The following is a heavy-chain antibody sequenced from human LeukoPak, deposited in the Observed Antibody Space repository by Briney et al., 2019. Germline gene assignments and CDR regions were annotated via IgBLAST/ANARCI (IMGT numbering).Heavy chain of an antibody. CDR1: GGSISSADYY. V-gene: IGHV4-30-4*01. J-gene: IGHJ5*02. Sequence: SETLSLTCTVSGGSISSADYYWSWIRQPPGKGLEWIGYIYYSGSTYYNPSLKSRVTISVDTSKNQFSLKLSSVTAADTAVYFCARGLSRVPAAIGWFDPWGQGTLVTVSS. CDR2: IYYSGST. CDR3: ARGLSRVPAAIGWFDP. D-gene: IGHD2-2*02.